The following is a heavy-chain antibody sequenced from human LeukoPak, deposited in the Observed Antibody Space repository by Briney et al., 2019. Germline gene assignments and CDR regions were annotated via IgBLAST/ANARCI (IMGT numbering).Heavy chain of an antibody. CDR1: GGSISSGSYY. J-gene: IGHJ4*02. Sequence: SETLSLTCTVSGGSISSGSYYWSWIRQPPGKGLEWIGEINHSGSTNYNPSLKSRVTISVDTSKNQFSLKLSSVTAADTAVYYCARDSGTARTGYWGQGTLVTVSS. CDR2: INHSGST. D-gene: IGHD1-7*01. V-gene: IGHV4-39*07. CDR3: ARDSGTARTGY.